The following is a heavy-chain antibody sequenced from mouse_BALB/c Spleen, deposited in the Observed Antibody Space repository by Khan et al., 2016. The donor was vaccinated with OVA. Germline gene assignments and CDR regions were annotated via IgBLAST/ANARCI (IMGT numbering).Heavy chain of an antibody. V-gene: IGHV5-15*02. CDR3: ARWGFAY. Sequence: EVELVESGGGLVQPGGSRKLSCAASGFTFIDYGMAWVRQTPGKGPEWIAFISSVAYSNYYADTVTGRFTISSENAKNTLYLEMSSLRSDDTAMYYCARWGFAYWGQGTLVTVSA. CDR1: GFTFIDYG. CDR2: ISSVAYSN. J-gene: IGHJ3*01.